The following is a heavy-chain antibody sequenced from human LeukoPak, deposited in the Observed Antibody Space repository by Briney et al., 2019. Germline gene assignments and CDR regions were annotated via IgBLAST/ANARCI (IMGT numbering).Heavy chain of an antibody. J-gene: IGHJ4*02. CDR1: GFTFSNFA. V-gene: IGHV3-30*04. D-gene: IGHD2-15*01. CDR3: ARDLHCSGGSCYSGLHY. CDR2: ISYDGSYK. Sequence: GGSLRLSCAASGFTFSNFAMHWVRQAPGKGLEWMSVISYDGSYKYYADSVKGRFTISRDNSKNTLYLQMNSLRPEDTAVYYCARDLHCSGGSCYSGLHYWGQGTLVTVSS.